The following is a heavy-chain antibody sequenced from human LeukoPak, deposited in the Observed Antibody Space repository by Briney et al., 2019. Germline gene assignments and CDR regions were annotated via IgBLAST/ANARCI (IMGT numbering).Heavy chain of an antibody. Sequence: GRSLRLSCAASGFTFSNYAMTWVRQAPGKGLEWVSTISNGGGSTYYADSVKGRFTISRDNSKNTVYLQMSSLRAEDTAVYYCAKDRWGSGGSGGGDYWGQGTLVTVSS. CDR2: ISNGGGST. CDR3: AKDRWGSGGSGGGDY. V-gene: IGHV3-23*01. D-gene: IGHD2-15*01. CDR1: GFTFSNYA. J-gene: IGHJ4*02.